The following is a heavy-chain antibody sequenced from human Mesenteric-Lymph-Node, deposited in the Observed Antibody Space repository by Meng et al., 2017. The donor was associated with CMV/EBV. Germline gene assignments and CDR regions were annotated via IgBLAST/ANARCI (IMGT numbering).Heavy chain of an antibody. V-gene: IGHV3-30*02. Sequence: GESLKISCAASGFTFSAYGMYWVRQAPGKGLEWVAFIRYDGSNNDYTDSVKGRFTISRDNSKNTLYLQMSSLRAEDTAVYYCARDLGFWNFDIWGQGTMVTVSS. CDR1: GFTFSAYG. CDR3: ARDLGFWNFDI. D-gene: IGHD3-3*01. J-gene: IGHJ3*02. CDR2: IRYDGSNN.